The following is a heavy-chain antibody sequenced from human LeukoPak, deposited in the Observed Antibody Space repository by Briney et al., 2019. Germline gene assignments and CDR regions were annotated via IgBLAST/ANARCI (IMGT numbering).Heavy chain of an antibody. CDR1: GGSISSYY. J-gene: IGHJ4*02. Sequence: SETLSLTCTVSGGSISSYYWSWIRQPAGKGLEWIGRIYTSGSTNYNPSLKSRVTISVDTSKNQFSLNLSSVTAADAALYYCARQAGWLSPIDYWGQGTLVTVSS. CDR2: IYTSGST. D-gene: IGHD6-19*01. V-gene: IGHV4-4*07. CDR3: ARQAGWLSPIDY.